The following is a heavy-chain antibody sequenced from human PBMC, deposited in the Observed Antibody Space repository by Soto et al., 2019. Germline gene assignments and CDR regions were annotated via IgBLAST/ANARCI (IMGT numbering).Heavy chain of an antibody. CDR3: DRRGPQSDQYYDSVWGISLPRGYYYGMDV. D-gene: IGHD3-16*01. Sequence: PSETLSLTCTVSGGSISSYYWSWILQPAGKGLEWIGRIYTSGSTNYNPSLKSRVTMSVDTSKNQFSLKLSSVTAADTAVEYCDRRGPQSDQYYDSVWGISLPRGYYYGMDVWGQGTTVTVSS. CDR1: GGSISSYY. J-gene: IGHJ6*02. CDR2: IYTSGST. V-gene: IGHV4-4*07.